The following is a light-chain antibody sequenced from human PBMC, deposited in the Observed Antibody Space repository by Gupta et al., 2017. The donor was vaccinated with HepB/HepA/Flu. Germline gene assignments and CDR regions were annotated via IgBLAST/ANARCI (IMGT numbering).Light chain of an antibody. CDR2: GAS. CDR3: QQYGSATLT. CDR1: QSVSSSY. J-gene: IGKJ3*01. Sequence: IVLPQSPGTLSLSPGERATLSCRASQSVSSSYLAWYQKKPGQAPRRLIYGASSRATGSPDRGSGSGSGTDFTLTIRRLEHEDVAVYYCQQYGSATLTFGRGTKVEIK. V-gene: IGKV3-20*01.